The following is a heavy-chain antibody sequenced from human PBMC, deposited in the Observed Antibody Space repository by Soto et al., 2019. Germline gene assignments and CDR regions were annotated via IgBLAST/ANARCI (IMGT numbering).Heavy chain of an antibody. CDR1: GFIFSRYG. V-gene: IGHV3-30*03. J-gene: IGHJ4*02. CDR2: ISYDGGER. D-gene: IGHD2-21*02. CDR3: ARDLPLYCRGDCNFDF. Sequence: LRLSCGGSGFIFSRYGMHWVRQAPGKGLEWVTGISYDGGERFYADSVKGRFTISRDNSKNRLDLQMSSLRPEDTAVYYCARDLPLYCRGDCNFDFWGQGTLVTVPS.